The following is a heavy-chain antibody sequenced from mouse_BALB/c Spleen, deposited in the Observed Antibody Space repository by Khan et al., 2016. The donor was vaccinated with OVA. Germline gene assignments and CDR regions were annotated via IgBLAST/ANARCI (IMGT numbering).Heavy chain of an antibody. J-gene: IGHJ3*01. CDR3: ASHLTGSFAY. V-gene: IGHV5-6*01. Sequence: EVELVESGGDLVKSGGSLKLSCAASGFTFSSYSMSWVRQTPDKRLEWVASISSGGDYPYFLDILKGRFTISRDNVQNTLYLQMSSLKSEDTAMYYCASHLTGSFAYWGQGTLVTVSA. CDR2: ISSGGDYP. CDR1: GFTFSSYS. D-gene: IGHD4-1*01.